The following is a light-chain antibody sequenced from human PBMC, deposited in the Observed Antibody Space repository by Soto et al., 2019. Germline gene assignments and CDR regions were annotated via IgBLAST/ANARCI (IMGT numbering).Light chain of an antibody. CDR2: KAS. J-gene: IGKJ1*01. CDR3: QKYNSYSQT. V-gene: IGKV1-5*03. Sequence: DIQMTQSPSTLSASVGDRVTITCRASQSISSWLAWYQQKPGKAPKLLIYKASILESGVQSRFSGIGSGKEFPFTFSSLQPDDFATYYCQKYNSYSQTFGQGTKVDIK. CDR1: QSISSW.